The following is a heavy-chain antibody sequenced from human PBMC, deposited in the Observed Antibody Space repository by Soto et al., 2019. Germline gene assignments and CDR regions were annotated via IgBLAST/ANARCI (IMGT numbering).Heavy chain of an antibody. CDR2: MNPNSGNT. V-gene: IGHV1-8*01. Sequence: ASVKVSCKASGYTFTSYDINWVRQATGQGLEWMGWMNPNSGNTGYAQEFQGRVTMTRNTSISTAYMELSSLRSEDTAVYYCARYPQYYDFWSGYYPSKSQNDAFDIWGQGTMVTVSS. D-gene: IGHD3-3*01. J-gene: IGHJ3*02. CDR1: GYTFTSYD. CDR3: ARYPQYYDFWSGYYPSKSQNDAFDI.